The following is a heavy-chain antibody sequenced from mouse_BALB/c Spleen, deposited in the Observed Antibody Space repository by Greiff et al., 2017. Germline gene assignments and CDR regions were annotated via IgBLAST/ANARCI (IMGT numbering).Heavy chain of an antibody. CDR3: ACGSYGYEYSMGY. CDR2: ISTYNGDA. D-gene: IGHD2-2*01. V-gene: IGHV1-67*01. J-gene: IGHJ4*01. Sequence: QVQLQQSGAELVRPGVSVKISCKASGYTFTVYAMHWVKQSHAKSLEWIGVISTYNGDASYNQKFKGKATMTVDKSSSTAYMELDSLTSEDSAIYYCACGSYGYEYSMGYWGQGTSVTVSS. CDR1: GYTFTVYA.